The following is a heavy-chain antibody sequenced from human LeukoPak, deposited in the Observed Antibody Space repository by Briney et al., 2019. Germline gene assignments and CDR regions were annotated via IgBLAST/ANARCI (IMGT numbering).Heavy chain of an antibody. V-gene: IGHV3-74*01. CDR3: VNDMTGPVDY. D-gene: IGHD3-9*01. J-gene: IGHJ4*02. CDR1: GFTFSTYW. CDR2: TNPDGSYT. Sequence: PGGSLGLSCAASGFTFSTYWMHWVRQAPGKGLVWVSRTNPDGSYTSYGDSVKGRFTIPRDNAKNTLLLQMNSLTAEDTAVYYCVNDMTGPVDYWGQGTLVTVSS.